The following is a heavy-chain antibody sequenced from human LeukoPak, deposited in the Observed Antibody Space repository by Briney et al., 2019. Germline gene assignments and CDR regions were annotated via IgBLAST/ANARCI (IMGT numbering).Heavy chain of an antibody. CDR3: ARLRDFDDSSGYSPDWFDP. CDR2: IYHSGST. CDR1: GGSISSGGYS. J-gene: IGHJ5*02. D-gene: IGHD3-22*01. Sequence: SETLSLTCAVSGGSISSGGYSWSWIRQPPGKGLEWIGYIYHSGSTYYSPSLKSRVTISVDRSKNQFSLKLSSVTAADTAVYYCARLRDFDDSSGYSPDWFDPWGQGTLVTVSS. V-gene: IGHV4-30-2*01.